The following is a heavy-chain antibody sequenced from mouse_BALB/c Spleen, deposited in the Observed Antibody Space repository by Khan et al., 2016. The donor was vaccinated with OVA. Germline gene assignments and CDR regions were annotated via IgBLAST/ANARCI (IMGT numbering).Heavy chain of an antibody. V-gene: IGHV3-2*02. Sequence: EVQLQESGPGLVKPSQSLSLTCTVTGYSITTDYAWNWIRQFPGKKLEWLAYISYSGGTSYNPSLKSRISITRDTSKNQFFLQLNSVTTEDTATCYSARRGGYGDGAWFAYWGQGTLVTVSA. CDR3: ARRGGYGDGAWFAY. D-gene: IGHD2-2*01. CDR1: GYSITTDYA. J-gene: IGHJ3*01. CDR2: ISYSGGT.